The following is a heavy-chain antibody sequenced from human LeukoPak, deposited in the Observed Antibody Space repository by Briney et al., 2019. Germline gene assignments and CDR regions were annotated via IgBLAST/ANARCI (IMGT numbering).Heavy chain of an antibody. CDR2: INPNSGGT. V-gene: IGHV1-2*02. CDR1: GYTFTGYY. CDR3: ARGSWYINYYYGMDV. Sequence: ASVKVSFKASGYTFTGYYMHWVRQAPGQGLEWMGWINPNSGGTNYAQKFQGRVTMTRDTSTSTAYMVLSRLRSDDTAVYYCARGSWYINYYYGMDVWGQGTTVTVSS. J-gene: IGHJ6*02. D-gene: IGHD6-13*01.